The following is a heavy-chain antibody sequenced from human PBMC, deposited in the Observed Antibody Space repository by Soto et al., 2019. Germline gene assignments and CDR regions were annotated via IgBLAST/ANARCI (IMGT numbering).Heavy chain of an antibody. CDR3: ASILGGSSGWYWLATDL. CDR2: ISYDGSNK. CDR1: GFTFSSYA. D-gene: IGHD6-19*01. J-gene: IGHJ3*01. V-gene: IGHV3-30-3*01. Sequence: QVQLVESGGGVVQPGRSLRLSCAASGFTFSSYAMHWVRQAPGKGLEWVAVISYDGSNKYYADSVKGRFTISRDNSKNTMDLQMSSLSAYVTAVYYGASILGGSSGWYWLATDLLGQGTMVTVFS.